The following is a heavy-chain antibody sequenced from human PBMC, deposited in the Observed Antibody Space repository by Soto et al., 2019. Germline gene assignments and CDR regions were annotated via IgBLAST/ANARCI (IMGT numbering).Heavy chain of an antibody. CDR3: GTGREDFHAGSGPRWMWLAP. D-gene: IGHD3-3*01. CDR2: ISISGNT. J-gene: IGHJ5*02. V-gene: IGHV4-59*01. Sequence: SETLSLTCTVSGGSIISDFWSWIRQPPGKGLEWIGYISISGNTDYSPSLQSRATISADTSRHQFSLKLRSVNTAVTAVYFCGTGREDFHAGSGPRWMWLAPWGQGTLVIGSS. CDR1: GGSIISDF.